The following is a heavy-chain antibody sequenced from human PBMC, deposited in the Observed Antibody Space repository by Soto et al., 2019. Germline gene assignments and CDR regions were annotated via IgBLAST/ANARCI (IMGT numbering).Heavy chain of an antibody. V-gene: IGHV4-59*01. Sequence: SETLSLTCTVSGGSISSYYWSWIRQPPGKGLEWIGYIYYSGSTNYNPSLKSRVTISVDTSKNQFSLKLSSVTAADTAVYYCAGLAVAGNRGWGAFDIWGQGTMVTVSS. J-gene: IGHJ3*02. D-gene: IGHD6-19*01. CDR3: AGLAVAGNRGWGAFDI. CDR2: IYYSGST. CDR1: GGSISSYY.